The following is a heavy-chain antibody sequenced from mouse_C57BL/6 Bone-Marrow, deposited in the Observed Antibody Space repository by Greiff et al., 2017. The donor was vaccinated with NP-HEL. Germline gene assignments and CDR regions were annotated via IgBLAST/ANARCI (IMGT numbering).Heavy chain of an antibody. CDR1: GYTFTDYY. J-gene: IGHJ1*03. Sequence: EVQLQQSGPELVKPGASVKISCKASGYTFTDYYMNWVKQSHGKSLEWIGDINPNNGGTSYNQKFKGKATLTVDKSSSTAYMELRSLTSEDSAVYYCAKEVMITTYCDVWGTGTTVTVSS. D-gene: IGHD2-4*01. V-gene: IGHV1-26*01. CDR3: AKEVMITTYCDV. CDR2: INPNNGGT.